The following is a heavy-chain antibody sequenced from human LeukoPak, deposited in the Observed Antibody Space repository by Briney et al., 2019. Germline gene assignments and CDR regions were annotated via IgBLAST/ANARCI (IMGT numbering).Heavy chain of an antibody. J-gene: IGHJ4*02. CDR3: AKDRAAGLDY. CDR2: ISYDGSNK. CDR1: EFTFSSYG. D-gene: IGHD6-13*01. V-gene: IGHV3-30*18. Sequence: GGSLRLSCAASEFTFSSYGMHWVRQAPGKGLEWVAVISYDGSNKYYADSVKGRFTISRDNSKNTLYLQMNSLRAEDTAVYYCAKDRAAGLDYWGQGTLVTVSS.